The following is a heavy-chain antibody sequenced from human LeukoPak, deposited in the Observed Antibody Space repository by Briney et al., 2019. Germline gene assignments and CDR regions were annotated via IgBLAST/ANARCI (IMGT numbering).Heavy chain of an antibody. CDR2: IYHSGST. CDR1: GGSISSSNW. CDR3: ARGRYYDFWSGYYYYYYYMDV. V-gene: IGHV4-4*02. J-gene: IGHJ6*03. Sequence: SETLSLTCAVSGGSISSSNWWSWVRQPPGKGLEWIGEIYHSGSTNYNPSLKSRVTISVDKSKNQFSLKLSSVTAADTAVYYCARGRYYDFWSGYYYYYYYMDVWGKGTTVTVSS. D-gene: IGHD3-3*01.